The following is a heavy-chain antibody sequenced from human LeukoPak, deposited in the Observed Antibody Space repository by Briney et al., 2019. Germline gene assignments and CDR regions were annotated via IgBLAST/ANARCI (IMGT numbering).Heavy chain of an antibody. D-gene: IGHD6-6*01. CDR2: IYDRGST. CDR3: ARDRAGRVVDWFDA. J-gene: IGHJ5*02. CDR1: GGSISRHY. V-gene: IGHV4-59*11. Sequence: SETLSLTCTVSGGSISRHYWSWIRQPPGKGLEESGYIYDRGSTNHNPFLKGRVTISVDTSKDQFSLKLSSVTAADTAVYYCARDRAGRVVDWFDAWGQGTLVTVSS.